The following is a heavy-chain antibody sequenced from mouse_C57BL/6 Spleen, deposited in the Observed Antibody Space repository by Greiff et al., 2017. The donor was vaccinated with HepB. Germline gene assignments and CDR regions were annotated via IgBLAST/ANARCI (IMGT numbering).Heavy chain of an antibody. J-gene: IGHJ3*01. D-gene: IGHD2-2*01. CDR3: ARFWDGYGAY. CDR1: GYTFTDYY. CDR2: IYPGSGNT. V-gene: IGHV1-76*01. Sequence: VQLQQSGAELVRPGASVKLSCKASGYTFTDYYINWVKQRPGQGLEWIARIYPGSGNTYYNEKFKGKATLTAEKSSSTAYMQLSSLTSEDSAVYFCARFWDGYGAYWGQGTLVTVSA.